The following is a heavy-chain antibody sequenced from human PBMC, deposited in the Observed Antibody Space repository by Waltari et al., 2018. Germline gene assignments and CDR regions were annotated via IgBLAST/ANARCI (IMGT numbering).Heavy chain of an antibody. V-gene: IGHV4-39*07. CDR3: AVVVVAASGHFDY. CDR2: IYYSGST. D-gene: IGHD2-15*01. CDR1: GGSISSSSYY. Sequence: QLQLQESGPGLVQPSETLSLTCTVSGGSISSSSYYWGWIRQPPGKGLEWIGSIYYSGSTYYNPSLKSRVTISVDTSKNQFSLKLSSVTAADTAVYYCAVVVVAASGHFDYWGQGTLVTVSS. J-gene: IGHJ4*02.